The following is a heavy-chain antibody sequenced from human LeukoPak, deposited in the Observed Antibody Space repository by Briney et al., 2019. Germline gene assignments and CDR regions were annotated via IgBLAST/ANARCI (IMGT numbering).Heavy chain of an antibody. CDR3: AREARAAFDY. J-gene: IGHJ4*02. D-gene: IGHD6-13*01. V-gene: IGHV3-21*01. CDR1: GFTFTTYS. CDR2: ITATSTSM. Sequence: PGGSLRLSCAASGFTFTTYSMTCVRQAPGKGLEWVSSITATSTSMYYADSVKGRFTISRDNAKNSLYLQMNNLRADDTAVYYCAREARAAFDYWGQGTLVTVSS.